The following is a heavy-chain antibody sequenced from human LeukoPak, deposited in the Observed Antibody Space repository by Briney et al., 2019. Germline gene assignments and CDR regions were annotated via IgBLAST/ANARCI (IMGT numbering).Heavy chain of an antibody. Sequence: PSETLSLTCTVSGGSISSYYWSWIRQPPGKGLEWIGNIYYSGSTNYNPSLKSRVTISLDTSKNQFSLKLSSVTAADTAVYYCARVEYSSSWDNWFDPWGQGTLVTVFS. D-gene: IGHD6-13*01. CDR1: GGSISSYY. V-gene: IGHV4-59*01. CDR3: ARVEYSSSWDNWFDP. J-gene: IGHJ5*02. CDR2: IYYSGST.